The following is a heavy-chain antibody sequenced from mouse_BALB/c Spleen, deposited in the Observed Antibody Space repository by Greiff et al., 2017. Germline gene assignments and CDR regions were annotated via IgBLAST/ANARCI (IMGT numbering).Heavy chain of an antibody. Sequence: EVQLQQSGPELVKPGASVKIPCKASGYTFTDYNMDWVKQSHGKSLEWIGDINPNNGGTIYNQKFKGKATLTVDKSSSTAYMELRSLTSEDTAVYYCARRPTTATFRGFAYWGQGTLVTVSA. J-gene: IGHJ3*01. V-gene: IGHV1-18*01. D-gene: IGHD1-2*01. CDR2: INPNNGGT. CDR3: ARRPTTATFRGFAY. CDR1: GYTFTDYN.